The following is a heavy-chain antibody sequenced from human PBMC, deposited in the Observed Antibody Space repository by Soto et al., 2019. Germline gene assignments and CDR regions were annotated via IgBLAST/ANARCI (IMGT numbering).Heavy chain of an antibody. Sequence: GGSLRLSCEASGFIFSSYAMNWVRQAPGKGLQWVSSITGSSDYTSYIASVKGRFTISRDNSKNTLYLQMNSLRAEDTAVYFCAKEKTTGAHYALDYWSHGTSVTVSS. V-gene: IGHV3-23*01. CDR2: ITGSSDYT. D-gene: IGHD2-8*02. J-gene: IGHJ4*01. CDR1: GFIFSSYA. CDR3: AKEKTTGAHYALDY.